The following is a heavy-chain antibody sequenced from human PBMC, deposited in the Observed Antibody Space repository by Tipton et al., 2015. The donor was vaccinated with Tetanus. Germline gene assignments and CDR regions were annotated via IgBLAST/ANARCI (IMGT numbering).Heavy chain of an antibody. V-gene: IGHV4-61*01. CDR3: ARATEHDIMTGYDN. Sequence: TLSLTCTVSGDFVTFGSYYWGWIRQPPGKGLEWIGYIFYAGSTNSNPSLKSRVTISVDKAKNQFSLKLTSVTAADTAVYYCARATEHDIMTGYDNWGPGTQVTVSS. CDR1: GDFVTFGSYY. D-gene: IGHD3-9*01. CDR2: IFYAGST. J-gene: IGHJ4*02.